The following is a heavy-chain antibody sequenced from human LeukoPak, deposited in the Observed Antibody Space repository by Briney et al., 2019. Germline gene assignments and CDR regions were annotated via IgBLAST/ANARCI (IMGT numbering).Heavy chain of an antibody. V-gene: IGHV3-15*01. D-gene: IGHD6-6*01. CDR1: GFPFSKAW. Sequence: PGGSLRLSCAGSGFPFSKAWMSWVRQAPGEGLEWLGRFKSKIDGGATDYAAPVKGRFSLSRDDSKNTLYLQMNSLKIEDTAVYYCTSDRGIAARPLFDLWGQGTLVTVSS. CDR2: FKSKIDGGAT. J-gene: IGHJ4*02. CDR3: TSDRGIAARPLFDL.